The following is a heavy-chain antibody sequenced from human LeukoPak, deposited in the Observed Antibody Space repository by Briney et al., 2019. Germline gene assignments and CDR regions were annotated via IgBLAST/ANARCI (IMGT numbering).Heavy chain of an antibody. D-gene: IGHD3-9*01. CDR3: AKEPHMLTGYYTDYLDY. Sequence: GGSPRLSCAASGFTFTSSAMSWVRQAPGKGLEWVSAISGSGHSTDYADSVKGRFTVSRDNSKNTLYLQMNSLRPEDTAVYFCAKEPHMLTGYYTDYLDYWGQGTLVTVSS. J-gene: IGHJ4*02. V-gene: IGHV3-23*01. CDR2: ISGSGHST. CDR1: GFTFTSSA.